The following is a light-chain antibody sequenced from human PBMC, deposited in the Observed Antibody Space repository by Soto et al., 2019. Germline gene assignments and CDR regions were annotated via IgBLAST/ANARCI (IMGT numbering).Light chain of an antibody. CDR3: QQYSDLPMT. Sequence: DIVVTQSPDSLAVSLGERASINCKSSHRVIYSSNNNNYIAWCQQKHGQAPRILIYGASRRDTGIPDRFSGSASGTDFTLTISRLEPEDFEVYFCQQYSDLPMTFGQGTRLEIK. V-gene: IGKV4-1*01. CDR1: HRVIYSSNNNNY. CDR2: GAS. J-gene: IGKJ5*01.